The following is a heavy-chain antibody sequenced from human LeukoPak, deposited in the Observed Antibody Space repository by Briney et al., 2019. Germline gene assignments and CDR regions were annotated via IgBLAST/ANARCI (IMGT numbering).Heavy chain of an antibody. CDR1: GFTFSSYE. Sequence: PGGSLRLSCAASGFTFSSYEMNWVRQAPGKGLEWVSYISSSGSTIYYADSVKGRFTISRDNAKNSLYLQMNSLRAEDTAVYYCAREPSSGWYGENYWGQGTLVTVSS. V-gene: IGHV3-48*03. J-gene: IGHJ4*02. D-gene: IGHD6-19*01. CDR2: ISSSGSTI. CDR3: AREPSSGWYGENY.